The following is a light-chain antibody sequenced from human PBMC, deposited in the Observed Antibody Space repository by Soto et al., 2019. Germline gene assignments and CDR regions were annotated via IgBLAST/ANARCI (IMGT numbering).Light chain of an antibody. CDR1: SSDIGSYRY. V-gene: IGLV2-14*01. CDR2: EVS. CDR3: SSFTSTYTLV. Sequence: QSVLTQPASVSGSPGQSVTISCTGTSSDIGSYRYVSWYQQHPGKAPKLLIFEVSYRPSGVSNRFSASKSGNTASLTISGLQTEDEADYHCSSFTSTYTLVFGTGTKVTVL. J-gene: IGLJ1*01.